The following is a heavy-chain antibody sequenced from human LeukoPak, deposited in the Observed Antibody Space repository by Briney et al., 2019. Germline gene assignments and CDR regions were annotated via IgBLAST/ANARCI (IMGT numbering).Heavy chain of an antibody. V-gene: IGHV4-59*01. J-gene: IGHJ4*02. CDR1: GGSISSYY. Sequence: PSETLSLTCTVSGGSISSYYWSWIRQPPGKGLEWIGYIYYSGSTNYNPSLKSRVTISVHTSKNQFSLKLSSVTAADTAVYYCARFSKDYDSSGYYLSAYYFDYWGQGTLVTVSS. D-gene: IGHD3-22*01. CDR2: IYYSGST. CDR3: ARFSKDYDSSGYYLSAYYFDY.